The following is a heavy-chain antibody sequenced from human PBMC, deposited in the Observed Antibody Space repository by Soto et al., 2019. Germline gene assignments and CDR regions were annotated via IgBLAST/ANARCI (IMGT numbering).Heavy chain of an antibody. J-gene: IGHJ3*02. V-gene: IGHV4-39*01. D-gene: IGHD3-22*01. CDR2: IYYSGST. CDR3: ARQRVYYDSSGYWPDAFDI. Sequence: QLQLQESGPGLVKPSETLSLTCTVSGGSISSSSYYWGWIRQPPGKGLEWIGSIYYSGSTYYNPSLKSRVTIPVDTSKNQFSLKLSSVTAADTAVYYCARQRVYYDSSGYWPDAFDIWGQGTMVTVSS. CDR1: GGSISSSSYY.